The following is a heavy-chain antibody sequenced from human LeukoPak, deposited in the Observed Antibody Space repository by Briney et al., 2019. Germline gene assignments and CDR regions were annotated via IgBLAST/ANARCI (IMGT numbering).Heavy chain of an antibody. J-gene: IGHJ4*02. V-gene: IGHV4-59*12. D-gene: IGHD3-22*01. Sequence: PSETLSLTCTVSGGSISSYYWSWIRQPPGKGLEWIGYIYYSGSTNYNPSLKSRVTLSVDTPKNQFSLKLSSVTAADTAVYYCARDLADSSGYYGNFDYWGQGTLVTVSS. CDR1: GGSISSYY. CDR3: ARDLADSSGYYGNFDY. CDR2: IYYSGST.